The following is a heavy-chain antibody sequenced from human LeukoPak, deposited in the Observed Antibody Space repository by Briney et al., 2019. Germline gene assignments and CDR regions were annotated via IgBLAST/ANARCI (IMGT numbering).Heavy chain of an antibody. CDR3: ATHYYDSSGYFRY. V-gene: IGHV1-18*01. Sequence: ASAKVSCKASGYTFTSYGISWVRQAPGQGLEWMGWISAYNGNTNYAQKFQGRVTITADESTSTAYMELSSLRSEDTAVYYCATHYYDSSGYFRYWGQGTLVTVSS. D-gene: IGHD3-22*01. CDR2: ISAYNGNT. J-gene: IGHJ4*02. CDR1: GYTFTSYG.